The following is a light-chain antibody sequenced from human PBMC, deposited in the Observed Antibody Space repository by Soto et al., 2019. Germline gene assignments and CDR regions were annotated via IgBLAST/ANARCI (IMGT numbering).Light chain of an antibody. CDR1: QSVSSSY. V-gene: IGKV3-20*01. Sequence: EIVLTQSPGTLSLSPGERATLSCRASQSVSSSYLACYQQKPGQAPRLLIYGASSRATGIPDRFSGSGSGTDFTLTISRLEPEDFAVYYCQQYGSSLGVTFGGGTKVDI. J-gene: IGKJ4*01. CDR2: GAS. CDR3: QQYGSSLGVT.